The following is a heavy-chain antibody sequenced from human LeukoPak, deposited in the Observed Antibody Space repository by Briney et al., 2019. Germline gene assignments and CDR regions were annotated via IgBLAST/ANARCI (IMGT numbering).Heavy chain of an antibody. CDR2: ISGSGSGGST. V-gene: IGHV3-23*01. J-gene: IGHJ4*02. CDR3: AKFLAGVAVAGTDFDY. CDR1: GFTFSSFA. D-gene: IGHD6-19*01. Sequence: GGSLRLSCTASGFTFSSFAMSWVRQSPGKGLEWVSGISGSGSGGSTYYADSVKGRFTISRDNSKNTLYLQMNSLRAEDTAVYYCAKFLAGVAVAGTDFDYWGQGTLVAVSS.